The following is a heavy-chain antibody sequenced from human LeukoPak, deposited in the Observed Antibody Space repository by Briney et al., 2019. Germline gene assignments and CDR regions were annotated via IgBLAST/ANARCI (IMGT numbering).Heavy chain of an antibody. Sequence: GGSLRLSCAASGFTFSGYEMNWVRQAPGKGLEWVSYISSSGSTIYYADSVKGRFTISRDNAKNSLYLQMNSLRAEDTAVYYCAALSITMVRGVSFDPWGQGTLVTVSS. CDR2: ISSSGSTI. V-gene: IGHV3-48*03. D-gene: IGHD3-10*01. CDR1: GFTFSGYE. CDR3: AALSITMVRGVSFDP. J-gene: IGHJ5*02.